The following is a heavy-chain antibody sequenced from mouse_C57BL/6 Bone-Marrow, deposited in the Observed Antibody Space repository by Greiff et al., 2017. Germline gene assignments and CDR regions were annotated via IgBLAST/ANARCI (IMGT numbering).Heavy chain of an antibody. CDR3: AREERGGYFDV. Sequence: QVQLQQSGAELVRPGTSVKVSCKASGYAFTNYLIEWVKQRPGQGLEWIGMINPGSGGTNYNEKFKGKATLTADKSSSTAYMQLSSLTSEDSAVYVCAREERGGYFDVGGTGTAVTVSA. CDR2: INPGSGGT. J-gene: IGHJ1*03. V-gene: IGHV1-54*01. CDR1: GYAFTNYL.